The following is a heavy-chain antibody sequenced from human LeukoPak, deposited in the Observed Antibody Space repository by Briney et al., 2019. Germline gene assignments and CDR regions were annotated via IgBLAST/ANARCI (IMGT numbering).Heavy chain of an antibody. J-gene: IGHJ6*03. V-gene: IGHV4-61*02. CDR2: IYTSGST. CDR1: GGSISSGSYY. CDR3: ARSGYSYGFYYYYYMDV. Sequence: SETLSLTCTVSGGSISSGSYYWSWIRQPAGKGLEWIGRIYTSGSTNYNPSLKSRFTISVDTSKNQFSLKLSSVTAADTAVYYCARSGYSYGFYYYYYMDVWGKGTTVTVSS. D-gene: IGHD5-18*01.